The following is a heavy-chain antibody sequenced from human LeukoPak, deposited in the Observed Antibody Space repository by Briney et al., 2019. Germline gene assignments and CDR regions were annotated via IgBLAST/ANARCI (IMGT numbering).Heavy chain of an antibody. V-gene: IGHV3-20*04. J-gene: IGHJ6*03. D-gene: IGHD4-17*01. CDR1: GFTFDDYG. CDR2: INWNGGST. Sequence: GGSLRLSCAASGFTFDDYGMSWVRQAPGQGLEWVSGINWNGGSTGYADSVKGRFTISRDNAKNSLYLQMNSLRAEDTAVYYCARSTVTTGRYYYMDVWGKGTTVTISS. CDR3: ARSTVTTGRYYYMDV.